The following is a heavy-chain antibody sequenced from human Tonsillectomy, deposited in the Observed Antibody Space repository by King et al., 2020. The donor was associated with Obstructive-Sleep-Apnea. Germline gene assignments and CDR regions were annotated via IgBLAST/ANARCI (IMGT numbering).Heavy chain of an antibody. Sequence: LQLQESGPGLVKPSDTLSLTCTVSGGSISSSIYYWGWIRQSPGKGLEWLGNFFYSGRPDYNPSLKSRVTISVDTSKNQFSLEGRFMTAADTAVYYCAREGPGGTNWFDPWGQGTQVTVSS. D-gene: IGHD2-15*01. CDR3: AREGPGGTNWFDP. V-gene: IGHV4-39*07. J-gene: IGHJ5*02. CDR1: GGSISSSIYY. CDR2: FFYSGRP.